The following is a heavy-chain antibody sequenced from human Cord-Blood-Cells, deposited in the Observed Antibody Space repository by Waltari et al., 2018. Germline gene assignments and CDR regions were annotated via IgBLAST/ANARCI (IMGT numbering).Heavy chain of an antibody. D-gene: IGHD2-15*01. CDR1: GGSISSSSYY. J-gene: IGHJ6*02. V-gene: IGHV4-39*01. Sequence: QLQLQESGPGLVKPSETQSLTCTVPGGSISSSSYYWGWIRQPPGKGLEWIGSIYYSGITYYNPSLKSRVTISVDTSKNQFSLKLSSVTAADTAVYYCARLQGGLADVWGQGTTVTVSS. CDR3: ARLQGGLADV. CDR2: IYYSGIT.